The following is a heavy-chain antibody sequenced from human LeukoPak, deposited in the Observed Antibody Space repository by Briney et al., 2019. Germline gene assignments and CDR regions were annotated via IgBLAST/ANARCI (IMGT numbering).Heavy chain of an antibody. J-gene: IGHJ3*02. D-gene: IGHD3-16*01. Sequence: GASVKVSCKAYGYTFTSYGISWVRQAPGQGLEWVGWISAYSTNTHYAQRLQGRVSMTTDTSTTTSYMKLRSLRSDDTAVYYCARATGTWGHDGFHIWGQGTMVTVSS. CDR3: ARATGTWGHDGFHI. V-gene: IGHV1-18*01. CDR1: GYTFTSYG. CDR2: ISAYSTNT.